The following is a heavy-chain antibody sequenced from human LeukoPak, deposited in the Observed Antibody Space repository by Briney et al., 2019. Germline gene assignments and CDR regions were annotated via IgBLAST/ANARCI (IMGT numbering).Heavy chain of an antibody. D-gene: IGHD4-17*01. Sequence: ASVKVSCKTSAYTFISYYIHWVRQAPGQGLEWMGIIKPSGDGADYAQKFQGRITLTRDMSTSTVSMELSSLRAEDTAVYFCARAYGDYFVYWGQGTLVTVS. CDR1: AYTFISYY. J-gene: IGHJ4*02. V-gene: IGHV1-46*01. CDR3: ARAYGDYFVY. CDR2: IKPSGDGA.